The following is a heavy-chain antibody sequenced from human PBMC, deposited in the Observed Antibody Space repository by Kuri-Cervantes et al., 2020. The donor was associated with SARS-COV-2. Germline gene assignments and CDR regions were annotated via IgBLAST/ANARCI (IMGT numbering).Heavy chain of an antibody. CDR3: ARAKVGTGYSSSWYSGVVPSA. Sequence: ETLSLTCVASGFTFSAYTLNWVRQAPGKGLEWVSSITRSSVYISYADSLKGRFTISRDNAKNSLYLQMNSLRAEDTAVYYCARAKVGTGYSSSWYSGVVPSAWGQGTLVTVSS. CDR1: GFTFSAYT. V-gene: IGHV3-21*01. D-gene: IGHD6-13*01. CDR2: ITRSSVYI. J-gene: IGHJ4*02.